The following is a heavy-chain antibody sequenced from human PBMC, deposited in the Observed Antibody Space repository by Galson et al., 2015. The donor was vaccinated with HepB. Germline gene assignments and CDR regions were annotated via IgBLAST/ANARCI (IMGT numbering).Heavy chain of an antibody. CDR3: ARWDGRGYDC. CDR2: VNGDGSET. CDR1: GFKFTNYG. Sequence: SLRLSCASSGFKFTNYGMSWVRQAPGKGLEWVSAVNGDGSETYYTDSVKGRFTISRDNSRNTLYSQMDSLRVEDTAVYYCARWDGRGYDCWGQGTLVIVSS. V-gene: IGHV3-23*01. J-gene: IGHJ4*02. D-gene: IGHD6-25*01.